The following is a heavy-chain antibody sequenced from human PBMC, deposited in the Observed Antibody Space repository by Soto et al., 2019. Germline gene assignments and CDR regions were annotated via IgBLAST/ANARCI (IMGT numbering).Heavy chain of an antibody. CDR1: GGSISSYY. D-gene: IGHD4-4*01. J-gene: IGHJ4*02. CDR3: ARSQTKVYDFDY. V-gene: IGHV4-59*01. Sequence: SETLSLTCTVSGGSISSYYWSWIRQPPGKGLEWIGYIYYSGSTNYNPSLKSRVTISVDTSKNQFSLKLSSVTAADTAVYYCARSQTKVYDFDYWGQGTLVTISS. CDR2: IYYSGST.